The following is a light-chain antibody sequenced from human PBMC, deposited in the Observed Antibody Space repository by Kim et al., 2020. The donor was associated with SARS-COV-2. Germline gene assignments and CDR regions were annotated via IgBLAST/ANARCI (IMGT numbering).Light chain of an antibody. V-gene: IGKV3-11*01. CDR3: QQRNNRPPAVT. CDR2: DAA. CDR1: QKSGSS. J-gene: IGKJ4*01. Sequence: PGEGAILSCRASQKSGSSLGWYQHKLGQAPRLLIYDAAIRAAGIPDRFTGGGSGTDFTLTISSLEPEDFAVYYCQQRNNRPPAVTFGGGTKVDIK.